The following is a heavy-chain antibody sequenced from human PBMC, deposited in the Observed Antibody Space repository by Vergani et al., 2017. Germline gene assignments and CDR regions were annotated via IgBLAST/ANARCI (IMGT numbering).Heavy chain of an antibody. CDR3: VRDQVTMLRGSDALDI. Sequence: EVQLLESGGGLAQPGGSLRLSCAASGFIFSDHYMDWVRQAPGKGLEWVGGIRSKAYGQATIYAASVKGRFTISRDDSKSIAYLQMNNLQTEDTAMYYCVRDQVTMLRGSDALDIWGQGTMVTVSS. J-gene: IGHJ3*02. CDR1: GFIFSDHY. V-gene: IGHV3-49*04. CDR2: IRSKAYGQAT. D-gene: IGHD3-10*01.